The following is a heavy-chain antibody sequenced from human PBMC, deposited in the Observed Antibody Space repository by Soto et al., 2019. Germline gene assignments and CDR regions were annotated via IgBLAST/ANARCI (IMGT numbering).Heavy chain of an antibody. J-gene: IGHJ5*02. V-gene: IGHV4-39*01. Sequence: PSETLSLTCTVSGGSISSSSYYWGWIRQPPGKGLEWIGSIYYSGSTYYNPSLKSRVTISVDTSKNQFSLKLSSVTAADTAVYYCARPGVGSSWPNVGPNWFDPWGQGTLVTVSS. CDR2: IYYSGST. CDR3: ARPGVGSSWPNVGPNWFDP. CDR1: GGSISSSSYY. D-gene: IGHD6-13*01.